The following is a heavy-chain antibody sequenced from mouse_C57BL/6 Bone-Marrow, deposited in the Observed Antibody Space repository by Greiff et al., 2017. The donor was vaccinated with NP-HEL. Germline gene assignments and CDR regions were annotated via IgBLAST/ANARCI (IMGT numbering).Heavy chain of an antibody. D-gene: IGHD1-1*01. Sequence: VQLQQSGPELVKPGASVKISCKASGYTFTDYYMNWVKQSHGKSLEWIGDINPNNGGTSYNQKFKGKATLTVDKSSSTAYMELRSLTSEDSAVYYCAREGIYYYGSSYGYAMDYWGQGTSVTVSS. J-gene: IGHJ4*01. CDR2: INPNNGGT. CDR3: AREGIYYYGSSYGYAMDY. CDR1: GYTFTDYY. V-gene: IGHV1-26*01.